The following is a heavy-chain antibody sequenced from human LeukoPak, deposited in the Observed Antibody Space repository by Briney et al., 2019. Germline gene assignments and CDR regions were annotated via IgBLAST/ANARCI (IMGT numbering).Heavy chain of an antibody. CDR2: IYPGDSDT. CDR1: GSIFTSYW. CDR3: ARQGSSGWYTWVGY. V-gene: IGHV5-51*01. J-gene: IGHJ4*02. D-gene: IGHD6-19*01. Sequence: GGSLQISCQGAGSIFTSYWIGGGRQLPGKGLEWMGIIYPGDSDTKYSPSFQGQVTISADKSISTAYLQWSSLKASDIAMYYCARQGSSGWYTWVGYWGQGTLVTVSS.